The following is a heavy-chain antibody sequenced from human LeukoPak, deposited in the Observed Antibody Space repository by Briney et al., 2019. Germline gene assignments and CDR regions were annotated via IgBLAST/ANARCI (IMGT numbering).Heavy chain of an antibody. V-gene: IGHV1-18*01. CDR1: GYTFTSYG. J-gene: IGHJ4*02. CDR2: ISAYNGNT. CDR3: ARDRATTVVTPLDY. Sequence: ASVEVSCKASGYTFTSYGISWVRQAPGQGLEWMGWISAYNGNTNYAQKLQGRVTMTTDTSTSTAYMELRSLRSDDTAVYYCARDRATTVVTPLDYWGQGTLVTVSS. D-gene: IGHD4-23*01.